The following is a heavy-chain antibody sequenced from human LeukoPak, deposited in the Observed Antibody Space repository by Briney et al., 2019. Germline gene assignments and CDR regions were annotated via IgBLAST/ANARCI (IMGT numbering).Heavy chain of an antibody. Sequence: GGSLRLSCAASGFTFSDHYMDWVRQAPGKGLEWVGRTRNKANSYTTEYAASVKGRFTISRDDSKNSLYLQMNSLKTEDTAVYYWAREKGGARWCAPGGKGPLVTVSS. V-gene: IGHV3-72*01. CDR2: TRNKANSYTT. J-gene: IGHJ5*02. CDR3: AREKGGARWCAP. CDR1: GFTFSDHY. D-gene: IGHD3-16*01.